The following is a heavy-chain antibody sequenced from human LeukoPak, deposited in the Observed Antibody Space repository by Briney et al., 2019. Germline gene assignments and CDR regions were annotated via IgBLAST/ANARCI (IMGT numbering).Heavy chain of an antibody. CDR2: ISGSGGST. V-gene: IGHV3-23*01. Sequence: PGGSLRLSCAASGFTFSSYAMSWVRQAPGKGLEWVSAISGSGGSTYYADSVKGRFTISRDNSKNTLYLQMNSLRADDTAVYYCAKDHGLSGWYGTFDYWGQGTLVTVSS. D-gene: IGHD6-19*01. J-gene: IGHJ4*02. CDR3: AKDHGLSGWYGTFDY. CDR1: GFTFSSYA.